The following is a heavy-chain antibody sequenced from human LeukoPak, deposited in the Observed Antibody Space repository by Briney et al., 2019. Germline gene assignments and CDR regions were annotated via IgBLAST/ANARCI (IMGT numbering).Heavy chain of an antibody. Sequence: SETLSLTCAVYGGSFSGYYWSWIRQPPGKGLGWIGEINHSGSTNYNPSLKSRVTISVDTSKNQFSLKLSSVTAADTAVYYCARVTWYYYGSGSKNWFDPWGQGTLVTVSS. J-gene: IGHJ5*02. CDR1: GGSFSGYY. D-gene: IGHD3-10*01. CDR2: INHSGST. V-gene: IGHV4-34*01. CDR3: ARVTWYYYGSGSKNWFDP.